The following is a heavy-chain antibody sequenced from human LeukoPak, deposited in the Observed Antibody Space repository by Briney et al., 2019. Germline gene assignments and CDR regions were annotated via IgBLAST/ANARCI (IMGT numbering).Heavy chain of an antibody. Sequence: GGSLRLSRAASGFTFSGYGMHWVRQAPGKGLEWVALIWYDGSNKYYADSVKGRLTISRDNSKNTLYLQMNSLRAEGTAVYYCAREGPRGNSQFDYWGQGTLVTVSS. V-gene: IGHV3-33*08. CDR2: IWYDGSNK. CDR1: GFTFSGYG. CDR3: AREGPRGNSQFDY. D-gene: IGHD2/OR15-2a*01. J-gene: IGHJ4*02.